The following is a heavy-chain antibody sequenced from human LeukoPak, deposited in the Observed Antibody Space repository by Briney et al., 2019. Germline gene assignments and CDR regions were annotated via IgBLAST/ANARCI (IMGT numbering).Heavy chain of an antibody. CDR2: IYYSGSA. J-gene: IGHJ4*02. V-gene: IGHV4-59*01. D-gene: IGHD6-19*01. Sequence: PSETLSLTCSVSGGSIRNFYWGWVRQPPGKGLEWIAYIYYSGSANYNPSLKSRVTISVDTSNNQLSLKLTSVTAADTAVYFCARVGSSGLSFDYWGQGVLVTVSS. CDR1: GGSIRNFY. CDR3: ARVGSSGLSFDY.